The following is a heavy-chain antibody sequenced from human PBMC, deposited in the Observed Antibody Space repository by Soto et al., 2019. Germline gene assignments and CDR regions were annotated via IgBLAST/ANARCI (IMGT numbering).Heavy chain of an antibody. CDR1: GGPFNTYA. Sequence: QVKLVQSGAEMKMPESAVKVSCQSSGGPFNTYAMNWVRQAPGQVPEWMGDISPMFGVANYAPKFQCRVTITADESTGTSYMQFSSLTSEDTALYFCAREFQVHTPAFVYCGQGTLVTVSS. CDR2: ISPMFGVA. D-gene: IGHD2-2*01. CDR3: AREFQVHTPAFVY. J-gene: IGHJ4*02. V-gene: IGHV1-69*19.